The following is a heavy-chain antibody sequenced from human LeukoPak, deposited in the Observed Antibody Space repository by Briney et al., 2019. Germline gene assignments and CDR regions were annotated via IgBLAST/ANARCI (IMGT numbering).Heavy chain of an antibody. Sequence: SGGSLRLSCAAAGFTFDDYSMHWVRQAPRKCLEWVSGISWNSGSIGYADSVKDRFTISRDNAKNSLYLQMNSLRAEDTALYYCAKSSSSSDYYYYDIDVWGKGATVTVSS. CDR2: ISWNSGSI. V-gene: IGHV3-9*01. J-gene: IGHJ6*03. CDR3: AKSSSSSDYYYYDIDV. CDR1: GFTFDDYS. D-gene: IGHD6-6*01.